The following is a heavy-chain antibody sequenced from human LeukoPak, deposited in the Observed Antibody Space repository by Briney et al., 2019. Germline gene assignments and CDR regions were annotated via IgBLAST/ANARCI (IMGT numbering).Heavy chain of an antibody. CDR3: AHSVYYYDSSGYFQRAYGMDV. CDR1: GFSLSTSGVG. CDR2: IYWDDDK. Sequence: ESGPTLVKPTQTLTLTCTFSGFSLSTSGVGVGWIRQPPGKALEWLALIYWDDDKRYSPSLKSRLTITKDTSKNQVVLTMTNMDPVDTATYYCAHSVYYYDSSGYFQRAYGMDVWGQGTTVTVSS. D-gene: IGHD3-22*01. J-gene: IGHJ6*02. V-gene: IGHV2-5*02.